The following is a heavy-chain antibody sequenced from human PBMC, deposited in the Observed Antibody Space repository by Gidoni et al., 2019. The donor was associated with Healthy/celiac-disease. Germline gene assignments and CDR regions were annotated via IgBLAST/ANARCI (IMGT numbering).Heavy chain of an antibody. CDR1: GFTFSSYA. CDR2: ISGSGGST. Sequence: EVQLLESGGGLVQPGGSLRLSCAASGFTFSSYAMSWVRQAPGKGLEWVSAISGSGGSTYYADSVKGRFTISRDNSKNTLYLQMNSLRAEDTAVYYCAKDILRKRHYYYYYMDVWGKGTTVTVSS. CDR3: AKDILRKRHYYYYYMDV. V-gene: IGHV3-23*01. J-gene: IGHJ6*03. D-gene: IGHD1-26*01.